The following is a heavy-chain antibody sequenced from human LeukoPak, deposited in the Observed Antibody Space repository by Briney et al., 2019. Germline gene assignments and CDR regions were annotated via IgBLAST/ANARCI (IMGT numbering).Heavy chain of an antibody. Sequence: GGSLTLSCAASGFIFSSNWMHWVSQAPGKGPEWVTVTWYDGSNNHYADSVKGRFTISRDNSKNTVFLEMNSLRAEDTAVYHCARDRYFGSDGFDIWGPGTMVIVSS. D-gene: IGHD3-10*01. CDR2: TWYDGSNN. V-gene: IGHV3-33*08. CDR3: ARDRYFGSDGFDI. CDR1: GFIFSSNW. J-gene: IGHJ3*02.